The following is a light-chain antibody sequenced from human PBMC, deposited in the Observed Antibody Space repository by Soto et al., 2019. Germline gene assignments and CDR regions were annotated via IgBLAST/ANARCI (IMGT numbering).Light chain of an antibody. J-gene: IGKJ1*01. CDR3: QQYNSYSWT. Sequence: DIQMTQSPSTLSASVGDRVTITCRASQSISSWLAWYQQKPGKAPKLLIYDASSLKSGVPSRFSGSGSGTEFTLTISSLQPDDFATYYCQQYNSYSWTFGQGNKVEIK. CDR2: DAS. CDR1: QSISSW. V-gene: IGKV1-5*01.